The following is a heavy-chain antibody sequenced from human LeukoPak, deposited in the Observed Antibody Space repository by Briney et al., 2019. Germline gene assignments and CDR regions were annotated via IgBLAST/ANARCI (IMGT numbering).Heavy chain of an antibody. CDR2: ITGSGDTT. J-gene: IGHJ4*02. Sequence: GASLRLSCAASGFTFSSYAMSWVRQAPGKGLEWVSAITGSGDTTYYADSVKGRFTISRDNSKNTLYVEMNTLRAEDTAVYYCAMWGDFDILTGYYVSDFWGQGTLVTVSS. CDR3: AMWGDFDILTGYYVSDF. CDR1: GFTFSSYA. D-gene: IGHD3-9*01. V-gene: IGHV3-23*01.